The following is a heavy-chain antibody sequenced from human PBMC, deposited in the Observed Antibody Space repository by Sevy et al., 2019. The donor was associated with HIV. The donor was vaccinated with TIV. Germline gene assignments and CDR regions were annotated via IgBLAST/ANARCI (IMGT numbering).Heavy chain of an antibody. Sequence: GGSLRLSCAASGFSFRSYWMTWVRQAPGKGLEWVASIYQDGSEKYYMDSVKGRFTVSRDNAKNSLFLQMNSLRVEDTAVYYCAGEGGYGDYMLSYYYGMDVWGQGTTVTVSS. CDR2: IYQDGSEK. CDR3: AGEGGYGDYMLSYYYGMDV. V-gene: IGHV3-7*01. CDR1: GFSFRSYW. J-gene: IGHJ6*02. D-gene: IGHD4-17*01.